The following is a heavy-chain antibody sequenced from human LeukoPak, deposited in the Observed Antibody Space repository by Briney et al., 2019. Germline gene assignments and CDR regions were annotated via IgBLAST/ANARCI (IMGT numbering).Heavy chain of an antibody. CDR1: GITFSNYA. V-gene: IGHV3-23*01. Sequence: GGSLRLSCVASGITFSNYAVSWVRQAPEKGLDWVSVISGSAHKIRYADSVKGRFTISRDNSENIVYLQMNNLRAEDTAVYYCTRESLYGSGSYSDCWGQGSLVTVSS. D-gene: IGHD3-10*01. CDR2: ISGSAHKI. CDR3: TRESLYGSGSYSDC. J-gene: IGHJ4*02.